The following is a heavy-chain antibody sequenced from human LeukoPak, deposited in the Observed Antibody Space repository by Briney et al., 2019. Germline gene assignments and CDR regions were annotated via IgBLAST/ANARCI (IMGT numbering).Heavy chain of an antibody. CDR1: GYTFTSYG. CDR2: ISAKNGNT. V-gene: IGHV1-18*01. CDR3: ARNRGDGITIFGVAPRYYYGMDV. Sequence: ASVKVSCKASGYTFTSYGISWVRQAPGQGLEWMGWISAKNGNTNYAQKLQGRVTMTTDTSTSTAYMELRSLRSDDTAVYYCARNRGDGITIFGVAPRYYYGMDVWGQGTTVTVSS. J-gene: IGHJ6*02. D-gene: IGHD3-3*01.